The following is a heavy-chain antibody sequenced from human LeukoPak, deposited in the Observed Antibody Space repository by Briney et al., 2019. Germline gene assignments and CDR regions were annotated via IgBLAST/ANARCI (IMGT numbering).Heavy chain of an antibody. CDR3: AKSTWEVVAATEIDY. V-gene: IGHV3-23*01. Sequence: PGGSLRLSCAASGFTFSSYAMSWVRQAPGKGLEWVSAISGSGGSTYYADSVKGRFTISRDNSKNTLYLQMSSLRAEDTAVYYCAKSTWEVVAATEIDYWGEGTLVTVSS. CDR1: GFTFSSYA. D-gene: IGHD2-15*01. CDR2: ISGSGGST. J-gene: IGHJ4*02.